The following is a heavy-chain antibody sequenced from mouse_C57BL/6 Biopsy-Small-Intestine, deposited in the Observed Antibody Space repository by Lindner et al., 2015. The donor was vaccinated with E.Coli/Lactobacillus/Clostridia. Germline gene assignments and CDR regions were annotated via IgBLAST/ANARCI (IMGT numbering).Heavy chain of an antibody. Sequence: VQLQESGAEMVRPGASVKLSCKASGYTFTSYWIHWVKQRPGQGLEWIGKIDPSDSETHYSQKFKDKATLTVDKSSSTAYMQFSSLTSEDSAVYYCARAYYSNPYYFDYWGPRHHSHSLL. J-gene: IGHJ2*01. CDR2: IDPSDSET. CDR3: ARAYYSNPYYFDY. D-gene: IGHD2-5*01. V-gene: IGHV1-52*01. CDR1: GYTFTSYW.